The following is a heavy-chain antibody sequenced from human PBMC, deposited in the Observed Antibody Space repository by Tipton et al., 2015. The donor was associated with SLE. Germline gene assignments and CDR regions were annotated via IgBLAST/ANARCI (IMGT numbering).Heavy chain of an antibody. D-gene: IGHD2-15*01. CDR1: GGSFSGYY. Sequence: TLSLTCAVYGGSFSGYYWSWIRQPPGKGLAWIGEINHSGSTNYNPSLKSRVTISVDTSKNQFSLKLSSVTAADTAVYYCARRDTDYSNAFDIWGQGTMVTVSS. CDR2: INHSGST. J-gene: IGHJ3*02. V-gene: IGHV4-34*01. CDR3: ARRDTDYSNAFDI.